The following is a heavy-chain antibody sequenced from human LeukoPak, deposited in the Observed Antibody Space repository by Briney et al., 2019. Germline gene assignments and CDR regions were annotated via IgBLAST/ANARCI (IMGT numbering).Heavy chain of an antibody. CDR3: ARGRWYYYGSGSYYGMDV. J-gene: IGHJ6*02. CDR1: GGSFSGYY. CDR2: INHSGST. D-gene: IGHD3-10*01. Sequence: PSETLSLTCAVYGGSFSGYYWSWIRQPPGKGLEWIGEINHSGSTNYNPSLKSRVTISVDTSKNQFSLKLSSVTAADTAVYYCARGRWYYYGSGSYYGMDVWGQGTTVTVSS. V-gene: IGHV4-34*01.